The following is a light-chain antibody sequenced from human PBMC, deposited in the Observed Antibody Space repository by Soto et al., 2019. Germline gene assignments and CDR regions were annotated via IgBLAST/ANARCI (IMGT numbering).Light chain of an antibody. J-gene: IGKJ5*01. CDR3: QQRSNCPIT. CDR2: DAS. CDR1: QSVSSY. V-gene: IGKV3-11*01. Sequence: EVGLLQSPASLSLSPGERATLSCRASQSVSSYLAWYQQKPGQAPRLLIYDASNRATGIPARFSGSGSGTDVSLTISSREPEDFAVYYCQQRSNCPITFGQGTLLEIK.